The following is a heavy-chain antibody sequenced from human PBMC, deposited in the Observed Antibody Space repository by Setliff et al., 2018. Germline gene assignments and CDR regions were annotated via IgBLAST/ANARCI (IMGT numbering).Heavy chain of an antibody. J-gene: IGHJ6*03. Sequence: SVKVSCKASGGTFSSYGISWVRQAPGQGLEWLGGTIPNFGTTNYAQEFQGRVTIITDESTSTAYMELSSLRFEDTAVYYCAREGVDTRSSTNYRYYMDLWGKGTTVTVSS. D-gene: IGHD5-18*01. CDR2: TIPNFGTT. V-gene: IGHV1-69*05. CDR3: AREGVDTRSSTNYRYYMDL. CDR1: GGTFSSYG.